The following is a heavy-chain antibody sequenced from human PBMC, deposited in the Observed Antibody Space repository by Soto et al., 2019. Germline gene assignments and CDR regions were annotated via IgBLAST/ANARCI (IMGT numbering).Heavy chain of an antibody. J-gene: IGHJ5*02. Sequence: SETLSLTCTVSGGSINTYYWNWIRQPPGKGLEWIAYIYYNGNTDSNPSLEGRVTISLDTPKNQLSLELSSVTAADTAVYYCARRDYDFWSGYYSGRRNWFDPWGQGTLVTVSS. V-gene: IGHV4-59*13. CDR1: GGSINTYY. CDR2: IYYNGNT. D-gene: IGHD3-3*01. CDR3: ARRDYDFWSGYYSGRRNWFDP.